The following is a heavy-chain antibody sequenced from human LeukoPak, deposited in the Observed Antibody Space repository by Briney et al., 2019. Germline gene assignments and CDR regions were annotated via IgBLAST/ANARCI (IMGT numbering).Heavy chain of an antibody. Sequence: GGSLRLSCAASGFTFSSYWMSWVRQSPGKGLEWVANINQDGSENHYVDSVKGRFTISRDNAKNSLYLQMNSLRAEDTAVYYCARDSTVTNFDYWGQGTLVTVSS. D-gene: IGHD4-11*01. J-gene: IGHJ4*02. CDR3: ARDSTVTNFDY. CDR1: GFTFSSYW. V-gene: IGHV3-7*01. CDR2: INQDGSEN.